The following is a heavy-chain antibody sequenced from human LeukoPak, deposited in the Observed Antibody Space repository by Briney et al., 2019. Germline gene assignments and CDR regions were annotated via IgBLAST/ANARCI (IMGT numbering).Heavy chain of an antibody. CDR1: GFTFSSYG. D-gene: IGHD4-23*01. J-gene: IGHJ6*03. CDR2: ISGSGGST. V-gene: IGHV3-23*01. CDR3: ARDGDTVLTRGYYYYMDV. Sequence: GGSLRLSCAASGFTFSSYGMSWVRQAPGKGLEWVSAISGSGGSTYYADSVKGRFTISRDNSKNTLYLQMNSLRAEDTALYYCARDGDTVLTRGYYYYMDVWGKGTTVTVSS.